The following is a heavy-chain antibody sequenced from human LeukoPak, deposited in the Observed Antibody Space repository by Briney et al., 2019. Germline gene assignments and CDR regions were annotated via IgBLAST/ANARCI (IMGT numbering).Heavy chain of an antibody. J-gene: IGHJ4*02. CDR2: IYTSGST. D-gene: IGHD6-13*01. CDR1: GGSISSYY. V-gene: IGHV4-4*07. Sequence: SETLSLTCTDSGGSISSYYWSWIRQPAGKGLEWIGRIYTSGSTNYNPSLKSRVTMSVDTSKNQFSLKLSSVTAADTAVYYCARDCCIAAADATNLPDYWGQGTLVTVSS. CDR3: ARDCCIAAADATNLPDY.